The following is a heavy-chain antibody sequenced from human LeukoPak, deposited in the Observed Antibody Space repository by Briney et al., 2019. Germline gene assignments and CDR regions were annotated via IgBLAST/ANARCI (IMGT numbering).Heavy chain of an antibody. D-gene: IGHD3-3*01. V-gene: IGHV3-30*02. CDR3: AKDEAIFGVVTPIDY. CDR1: GFTFSSYG. Sequence: GGSLRLSCAASGFTFSSYGMHWVRQAPGKGLEWLAFIRYDETNKYYADSVRGRFTISRDNSKNTLYLQMNSLRVEDTALYYCAKDEAIFGVVTPIDYWGQGTLVTVSS. CDR2: IRYDETNK. J-gene: IGHJ4*02.